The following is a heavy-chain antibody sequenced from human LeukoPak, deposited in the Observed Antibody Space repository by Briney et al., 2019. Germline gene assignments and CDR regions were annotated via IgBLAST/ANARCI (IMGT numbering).Heavy chain of an antibody. CDR3: ARARSITMVRGDGNYFDY. Sequence: SETLSLTCTVSGGSISSYYWSWIRQPAGKGLEWIGRIYTSGSTNYNASLKSRVTMSVDTSKNQFSLKLSSVTAADTAVYYCARARSITMVRGDGNYFDYWGQGTLVTVS. D-gene: IGHD3-10*01. V-gene: IGHV4-4*07. CDR2: IYTSGST. J-gene: IGHJ4*02. CDR1: GGSISSYY.